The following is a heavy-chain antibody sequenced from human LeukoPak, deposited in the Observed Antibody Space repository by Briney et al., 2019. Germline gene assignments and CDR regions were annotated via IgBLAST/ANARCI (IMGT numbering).Heavy chain of an antibody. CDR1: EFTFSSYW. V-gene: IGHV3-7*01. Sequence: GGSLRLSCVASEFTFSSYWMSWVRQAPGRGLEWVANIKQDGREIYYVDSVKGRFTISRDNAKKSLYLQMNSLRAEDTAVYYCAGSYSRFDYWGQGTLVTVSS. J-gene: IGHJ4*02. CDR2: IKQDGREI. D-gene: IGHD6-13*01. CDR3: AGSYSRFDY.